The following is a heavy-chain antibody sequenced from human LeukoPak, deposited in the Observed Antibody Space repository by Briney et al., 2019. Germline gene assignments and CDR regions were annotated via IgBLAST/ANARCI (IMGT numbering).Heavy chain of an antibody. CDR3: ASSSWSYYYYYMDV. J-gene: IGHJ6*03. Sequence: PGGSLRLSCAASGFTFSSYAMHWVRQAPGKGLEYVSAISSNGGSTYYANSVKGRFTISRDNSKNTLYLQMGSLRAEDMAVYYCASSSWSYYYYYMDVWGKGTTVTVSS. V-gene: IGHV3-64*01. CDR2: ISSNGGST. D-gene: IGHD6-13*01. CDR1: GFTFSSYA.